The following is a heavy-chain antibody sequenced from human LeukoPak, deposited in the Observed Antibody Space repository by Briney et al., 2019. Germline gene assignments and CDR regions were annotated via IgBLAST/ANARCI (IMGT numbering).Heavy chain of an antibody. CDR1: GFTFSSYW. Sequence: PGGSLRLSCAASGFTFSSYWMHWVRQPPGKGLVWVSRINSDGSSTSYADSVKRRFTISRANAKNSLYLQMNSLRAADSAVYFCAKATLLLRVYANYYWGPGDLVTVSS. V-gene: IGHV3-74*01. D-gene: IGHD2-8*01. CDR3: AKATLLLRVYANYY. CDR2: INSDGSST. J-gene: IGHJ4*02.